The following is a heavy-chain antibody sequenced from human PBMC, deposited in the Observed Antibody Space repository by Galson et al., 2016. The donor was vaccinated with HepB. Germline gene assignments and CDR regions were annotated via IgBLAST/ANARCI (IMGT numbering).Heavy chain of an antibody. D-gene: IGHD3-16*01. CDR2: IYPGDSHT. V-gene: IGHV5-51*01. CDR1: GYSFSNYW. J-gene: IGHJ4*02. Sequence: QSGAEVKKPGESLKISCQGSGYSFSNYWIGWVRQKPGKGLEWMGIIYPGDSHTRYSPSFQGQVTISADKSISTAYLQWSSLKASDTTIYYCARRLTHDSKIWDIDYWGQRTLVTVS. CDR3: ARRLTHDSKIWDIDY.